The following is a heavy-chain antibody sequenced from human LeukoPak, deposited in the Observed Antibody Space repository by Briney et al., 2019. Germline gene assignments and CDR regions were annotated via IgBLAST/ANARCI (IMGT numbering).Heavy chain of an antibody. CDR3: AKDQTAAGYYYYYMDV. CDR2: IRYDGSNK. Sequence: GGSLRLSCAASGFTFSSYGMHWVRQAPGKGLEWVAFIRYDGSNKYYADSVKGRFTISRDNSKNTLYLQMNSLRAEDTAVYYCAKDQTAAGYYYYYMDVWGKGTTVTVSS. J-gene: IGHJ6*03. CDR1: GFTFSSYG. D-gene: IGHD6-13*01. V-gene: IGHV3-30*02.